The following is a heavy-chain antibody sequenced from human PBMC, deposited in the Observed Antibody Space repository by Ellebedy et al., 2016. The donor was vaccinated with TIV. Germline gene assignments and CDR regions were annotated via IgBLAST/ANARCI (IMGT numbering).Heavy chain of an antibody. CDR1: GGSISSSY. CDR2: IYNSVIT. CDR3: ARRYSGSSYHYFDY. Sequence: MPSETLSLTCTVSGGSISSSYWSWIRQPPGKGLEWSGYIYNSVITNYNPSLKSRVTMSVDTSKRQLSLKLRSVTAADTAVYYCARRYSGSSYHYFDYWGQGTLVIVSS. J-gene: IGHJ4*02. D-gene: IGHD1-26*01. V-gene: IGHV4-59*08.